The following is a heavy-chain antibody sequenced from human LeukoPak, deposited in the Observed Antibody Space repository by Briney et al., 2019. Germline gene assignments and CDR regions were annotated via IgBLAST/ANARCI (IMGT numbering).Heavy chain of an antibody. V-gene: IGHV3-48*01. D-gene: IGHD2-15*01. J-gene: IGHJ5*02. CDR2: ISSSSSTI. CDR3: ARDLLYCSGGSCHNCFDP. Sequence: GGSLRLSCAASGFSFSPYSMNWVRQAPGKGLEWVSYISSSSSTIYYADSVKGRFTISRDTAKNSLYLQMNSLRAEDTAVYYCARDLLYCSGGSCHNCFDPWGQGTLVTVSS. CDR1: GFSFSPYS.